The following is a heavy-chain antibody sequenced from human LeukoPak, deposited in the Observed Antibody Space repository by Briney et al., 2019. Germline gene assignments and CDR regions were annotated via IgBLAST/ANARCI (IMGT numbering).Heavy chain of an antibody. CDR1: GFTFDDYG. CDR3: AKDLGKYSTSWSDY. V-gene: IGHV3-20*04. D-gene: IGHD6-13*01. Sequence: GGSLRLSCAASGFTFDDYGMSWVRQAPGKGLEWVSGINWNGGSTGYADSVKGRFTISRDNAKNSLYLQMNSLRAEDTALYYCAKDLGKYSTSWSDYWGQGTLVIVSS. J-gene: IGHJ4*02. CDR2: INWNGGST.